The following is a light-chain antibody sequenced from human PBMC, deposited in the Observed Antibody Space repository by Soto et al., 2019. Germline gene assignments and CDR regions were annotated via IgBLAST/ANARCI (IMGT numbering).Light chain of an antibody. CDR1: SRDVGNYNY. Sequence: QSALTQPASLSGSPGHSITIFCTGTSRDVGNYNYVSWYQQYPGRVPKLLIYMVSNRASGVSNRFSGSKSGNTASLTISGLQAEDEADYFCTSPTPGSLYVFGTGTKVTVL. V-gene: IGLV2-14*01. J-gene: IGLJ1*01. CDR3: TSPTPGSLYV. CDR2: MVS.